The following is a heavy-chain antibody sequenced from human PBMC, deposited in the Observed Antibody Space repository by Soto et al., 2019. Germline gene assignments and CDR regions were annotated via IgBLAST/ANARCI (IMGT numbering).Heavy chain of an antibody. CDR1: GYTFTNYD. Sequence: QVQLVQSGAEVKKPGASVKVSCKASGYTFTNYDINWVRQATGQGLEWMGWMNPNSGDTGYAQNFQGRVTMTRNTSISTAYMELSSLRSEDTAVYYCATVSAWQFYFFMAVWGKGTTVTVSS. CDR2: MNPNSGDT. J-gene: IGHJ6*03. D-gene: IGHD6-19*01. V-gene: IGHV1-8*01. CDR3: ATVSAWQFYFFMAV.